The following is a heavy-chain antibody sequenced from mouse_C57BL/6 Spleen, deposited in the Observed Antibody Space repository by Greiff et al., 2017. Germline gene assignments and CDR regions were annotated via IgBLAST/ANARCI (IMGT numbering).Heavy chain of an antibody. CDR3: ARGSDSGNGIYWYFDV. CDR2: IYPSDSAT. V-gene: IGHV1-61*01. D-gene: IGHD3-1*01. CDR1: GYTFTSYW. Sequence: QVQLQQPGAELVRPGSSVKLSCTASGYTFTSYWLDWVKQRPGQGLEWIGNIYPSDSATHYNQKFKDKATLTVDKSSSTAYMQLSSLTSEDSAVYYCARGSDSGNGIYWYFDVWGTGTTVTVSS. J-gene: IGHJ1*03.